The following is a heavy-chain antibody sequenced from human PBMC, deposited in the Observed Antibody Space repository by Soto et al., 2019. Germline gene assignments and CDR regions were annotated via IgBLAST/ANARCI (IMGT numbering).Heavy chain of an antibody. CDR1: GYTFSTYA. D-gene: IGHD1-1*01. CDR2: LNGGTGQT. CDR3: ARGKGMEENYFYYGLDI. Sequence: GASVKVSCKAPGYTFSTYAMHWVRQAPGQSLEWMGWLNGGTGQTRYSQKFQDRVIITRDTSASTGYMELSSLTSEDTAVYYCARGKGMEENYFYYGLDIWGQGTTVTVSS. V-gene: IGHV1-3*01. J-gene: IGHJ6*02.